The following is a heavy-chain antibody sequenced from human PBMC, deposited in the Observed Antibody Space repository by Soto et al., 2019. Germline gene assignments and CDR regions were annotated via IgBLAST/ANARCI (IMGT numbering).Heavy chain of an antibody. CDR1: GFGFNTYA. J-gene: IGHJ4*02. V-gene: IGHV3-30-3*01. CDR2: ISSDGSNK. Sequence: QVQLVESGGGMVQPGRSLRLSCAASGFGFNTYALHWVRQAPGKGLEWVAFISSDGSNKNYADSVKGRFTISRDSSKNTMYLQMNSLSPEDTDVYDCARYSLDGGYDVGFDYWGQGTLVTVSS. D-gene: IGHD5-12*01. CDR3: ARYSLDGGYDVGFDY.